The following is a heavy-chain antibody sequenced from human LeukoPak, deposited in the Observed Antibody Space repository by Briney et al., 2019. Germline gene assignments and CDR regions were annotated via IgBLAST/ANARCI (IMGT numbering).Heavy chain of an antibody. Sequence: GSLRLSCAASGFTFSDYYMSWIRQAPGKGLEWVSYISSSGSTIYYADSVKGRFTISRDNAKNSLYLQMNSLRAEDTAVYYCARMYYDILTGPSYYFDYWGQGTLVTVSS. J-gene: IGHJ4*02. CDR3: ARMYYDILTGPSYYFDY. D-gene: IGHD3-9*01. CDR1: GFTFSDYY. V-gene: IGHV3-11*01. CDR2: ISSSGSTI.